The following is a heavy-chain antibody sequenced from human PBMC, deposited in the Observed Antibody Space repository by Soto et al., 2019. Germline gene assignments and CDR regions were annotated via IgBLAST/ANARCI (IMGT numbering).Heavy chain of an antibody. CDR3: ASDYGSNWRL. CDR2: INAGNGNT. J-gene: IGHJ4*02. V-gene: IGHV1-3*01. Sequence: QAHLVQSGAEVKMPGDSVQVSCKASVFVSTNHNFHWVRQSPGQSLECMGRINAGNGNTQYAQNFQGRVTFTSDPSATTAFMELTNLRLEDRAMYYCASDYGSNWRLWGQGTLVSVSS. D-gene: IGHD6-19*01. CDR1: VFVSTNHN.